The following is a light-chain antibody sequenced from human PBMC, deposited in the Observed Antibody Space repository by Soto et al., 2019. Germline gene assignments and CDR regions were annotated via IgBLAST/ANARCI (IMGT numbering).Light chain of an antibody. J-gene: IGKJ1*01. CDR3: QQSYSTPPT. CDR2: AAS. V-gene: IGKV1-39*01. Sequence: DIQMNQSVSSLSASVGDTVSVTCRASQSVSGWLAWYQQKPGKAPKLLIYAASSLQSGVPSRFSGSGSGTDFTLTISSLQPEDFATYYCQQSYSTPPTFGQGTKVDIK. CDR1: QSVSGW.